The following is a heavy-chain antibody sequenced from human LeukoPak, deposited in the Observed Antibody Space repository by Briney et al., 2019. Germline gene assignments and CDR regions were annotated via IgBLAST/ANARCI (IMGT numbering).Heavy chain of an antibody. V-gene: IGHV1-69*05. CDR3: ARVSAAGHSGRPFDS. J-gene: IGHJ4*02. CDR2: IIPIFGTA. D-gene: IGHD6-13*01. CDR1: GCTFISYA. Sequence: GASVKVSCKASGCTFISYAMSWVRQAPGQGLEWMGGIIPIFGTANYAQKFKGRVTITTDESTSPDYMELRNLRSEDPAAYYCARVSAAGHSGRPFDSWGQGTLVTVSS.